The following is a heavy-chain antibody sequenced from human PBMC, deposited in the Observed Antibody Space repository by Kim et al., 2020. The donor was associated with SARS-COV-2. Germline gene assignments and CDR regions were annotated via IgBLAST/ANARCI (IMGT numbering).Heavy chain of an antibody. CDR3: ARTQLVATIIGYYYYGMDV. J-gene: IGHJ6*02. Sequence: SVKVSCKASGGTFSSYAISWVRQAPGQGLEWMGGIIPIFGTANYAQKFQGRVTITADESTSTAYMELSSLRSEDTAVYYCARTQLVATIIGYYYYGMDVWSQGPTVTLSS. CDR2: IIPIFGTA. CDR1: GGTFSSYA. V-gene: IGHV1-69*13. D-gene: IGHD5-12*01.